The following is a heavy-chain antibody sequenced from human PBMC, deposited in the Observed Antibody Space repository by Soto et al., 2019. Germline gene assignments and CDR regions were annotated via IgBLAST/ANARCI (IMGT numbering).Heavy chain of an antibody. V-gene: IGHV3-23*01. CDR1: GFGFRNYD. D-gene: IGHD3-10*01. CDR2: ITTNGGTT. Sequence: EVQLLESGGGLVQPGESLRLSCAASGFGFRNYDMTWVRQAPGKGLEWVSSITTNGGTTYYADSVKGRFTISRDNSKNTLDLQMNRLRAEDAAVYLCAKRACRDSSGSSDYWGQGTLVTVSS. J-gene: IGHJ4*02. CDR3: AKRACRDSSGSSDY.